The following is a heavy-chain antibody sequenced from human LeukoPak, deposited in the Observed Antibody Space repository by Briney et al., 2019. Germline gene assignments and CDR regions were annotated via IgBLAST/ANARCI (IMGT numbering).Heavy chain of an antibody. CDR3: ARHKSWNETHFDY. Sequence: KPSETLSLTCTVSGGSISSSSYYWGWIRQPPGKGLEWIGSIYYSGNTYYNPSLKSRVTISVDTSKSQFSLKLTSVTAADTAVYYCARHKSWNETHFDYWGQGTLVTVSS. V-gene: IGHV4-39*01. CDR2: IYYSGNT. J-gene: IGHJ4*02. CDR1: GGSISSSSYY. D-gene: IGHD1-1*01.